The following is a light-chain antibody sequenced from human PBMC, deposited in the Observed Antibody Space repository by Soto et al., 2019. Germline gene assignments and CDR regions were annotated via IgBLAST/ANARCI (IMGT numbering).Light chain of an antibody. Sequence: EMVLTQSPATLSVSPGERATLSCRASQSLSDNLAWYQQRPGQAPRLLIYGASTRATGIPARFSDSGSGTEFTLTISSLQSEDFAVYHCQHRGTFGQGTKVEIK. CDR1: QSLSDN. J-gene: IGKJ1*01. CDR2: GAS. V-gene: IGKV3-15*01. CDR3: QHRGT.